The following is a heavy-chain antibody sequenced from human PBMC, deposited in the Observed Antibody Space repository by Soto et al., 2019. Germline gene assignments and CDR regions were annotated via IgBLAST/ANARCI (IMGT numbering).Heavy chain of an antibody. CDR3: AKDLEVIVVVTKGY. V-gene: IGHV3-23*01. Sequence: GGSLRLSCAASGFTFSSYAMSWVRQAPGKGLEWVSAISGSGGSTYYADSVKGRFTISRDNSKNTLYLQMNSLRAEDTAVYYCAKDLEVIVVVTKGYWGQGTLVTVSS. J-gene: IGHJ4*02. D-gene: IGHD3-22*01. CDR2: ISGSGGST. CDR1: GFTFSSYA.